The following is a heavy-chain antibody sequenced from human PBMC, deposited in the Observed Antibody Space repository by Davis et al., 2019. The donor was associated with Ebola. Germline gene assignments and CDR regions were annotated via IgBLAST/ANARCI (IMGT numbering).Heavy chain of an antibody. CDR1: GFTFSSYW. V-gene: IGHV3-7*01. Sequence: PGGSLRLSCAAPGFTFSSYWMSWVRQAPGKGLEWVANIKQDGSEKYYVDSVKGRFTISRDNAKNSLYLQMNSLRAEDTAVYYCAREVLWFGELTHDAFDIWGQGTMVTVSS. J-gene: IGHJ3*02. CDR3: AREVLWFGELTHDAFDI. D-gene: IGHD3-10*01. CDR2: IKQDGSEK.